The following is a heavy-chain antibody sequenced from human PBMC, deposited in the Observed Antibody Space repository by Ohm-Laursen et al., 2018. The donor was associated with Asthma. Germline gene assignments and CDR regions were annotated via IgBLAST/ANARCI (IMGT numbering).Heavy chain of an antibody. D-gene: IGHD2-2*01. CDR1: GYTFTGYY. Sequence: ASVKVSCKASGYTFTGYYMHWVRQAPGQGLEWMGWISAYNGNTNYAQKLQGRVTMTTDTSTSTAYMELRSLRSDDTAVYYCARDQLLSLRWFDPWGQGTLVTVSS. CDR3: ARDQLLSLRWFDP. CDR2: ISAYNGNT. J-gene: IGHJ5*02. V-gene: IGHV1-18*04.